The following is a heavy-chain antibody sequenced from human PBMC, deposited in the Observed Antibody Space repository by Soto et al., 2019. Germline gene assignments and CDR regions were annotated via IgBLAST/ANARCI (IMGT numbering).Heavy chain of an antibody. D-gene: IGHD3-10*01. CDR2: GGSGGST. Sequence: DVQLLESGGGLAQRGGSLRLSCAASGFSFSTYGMTWVRQAPGKGLEWVSYGGSGGSTYYADSVKGRFTISRDNSKNTLYLQMNSLRAEDTAVYFCVEFGGRGYHYYYMDVWGNGTTVTVSS. V-gene: IGHV3-23*01. CDR1: GFSFSTYG. CDR3: VEFGGRGYHYYYMDV. J-gene: IGHJ6*03.